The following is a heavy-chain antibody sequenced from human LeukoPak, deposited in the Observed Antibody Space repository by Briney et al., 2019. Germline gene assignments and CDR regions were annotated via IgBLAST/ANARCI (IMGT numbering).Heavy chain of an antibody. Sequence: SETLSLTCTVSGGSISSGSYYWSWIRQPAGKGLEWIGRIYTSGSTNYNPSLKSRVTISVDTSKSQFPLKLSSVTAADTAVYYCARAEGGYFDYWGQGTLVTVSS. J-gene: IGHJ4*02. CDR3: ARAEGGYFDY. CDR2: IYTSGST. V-gene: IGHV4-61*02. D-gene: IGHD3-16*01. CDR1: GGSISSGSYY.